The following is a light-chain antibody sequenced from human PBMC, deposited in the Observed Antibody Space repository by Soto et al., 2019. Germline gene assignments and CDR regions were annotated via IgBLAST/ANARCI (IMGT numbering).Light chain of an antibody. V-gene: IGKV2-24*01. CDR2: KVS. CDR3: TQVTQFLT. J-gene: IGKJ4*01. CDR1: QRLVHSDGNTY. Sequence: DIVMTQTPLSSPVILGQPASISFRSSQRLVHSDGNTYLSCLQQRPGQPARLLIYKVSKRFSGVPDRFSGSGAGTDFTLKSRRVEAEDVGVYDCTQVTQFLTFGGGTKVYI.